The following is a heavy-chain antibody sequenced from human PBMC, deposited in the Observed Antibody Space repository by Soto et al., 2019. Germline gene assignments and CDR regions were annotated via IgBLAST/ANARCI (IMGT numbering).Heavy chain of an antibody. CDR2: MNSNSGNT. CDR1: GYTFTSYD. V-gene: IGHV1-8*02. J-gene: IGHJ6*02. Sequence: QVQLVQSGAEVKKPGASVKVSCKSSGYTFTSYDINWVRQATGQGLEWMGGMNSNSGNTGYAQKFQGRVTMTRNTSISTAYMELSSLRSEDTAVYYCTRKGIVAAADYYYYGMDVWGHGTTLTVSS. CDR3: TRKGIVAAADYYYYGMDV. D-gene: IGHD6-13*01.